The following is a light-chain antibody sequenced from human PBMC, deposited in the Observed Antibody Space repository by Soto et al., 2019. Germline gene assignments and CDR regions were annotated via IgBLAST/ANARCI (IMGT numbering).Light chain of an antibody. Sequence: QSALTQPASLSGSPGQSITISCTGTSSDVGGYNYVSWDQQHPGKAPKLMIYEVSNRPSGVSNRFSGPKSGNTASLTISGLQAEDEADYYCSSYTSSSTYVVFGGGTKLTVL. J-gene: IGLJ2*01. CDR1: SSDVGGYNY. CDR3: SSYTSSSTYVV. V-gene: IGLV2-14*01. CDR2: EVS.